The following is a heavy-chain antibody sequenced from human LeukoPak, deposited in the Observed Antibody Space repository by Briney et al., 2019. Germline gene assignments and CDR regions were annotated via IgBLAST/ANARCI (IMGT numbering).Heavy chain of an antibody. CDR3: AKIPYCSSTSCYDDWDY. V-gene: IGHV3-30*02. J-gene: IGHJ4*02. D-gene: IGHD2-2*01. CDR1: GFTFSSYA. CDR2: IRFDGSNK. Sequence: GGSLRLSCAASGFTFSSYAMHWVRQAPGKGLEWVAFIRFDGSNKFYADSVKGRFTISRDNSKNTLYLQMNSLRAEDTAVYYCAKIPYCSSTSCYDDWDYWGQGTLVTVSS.